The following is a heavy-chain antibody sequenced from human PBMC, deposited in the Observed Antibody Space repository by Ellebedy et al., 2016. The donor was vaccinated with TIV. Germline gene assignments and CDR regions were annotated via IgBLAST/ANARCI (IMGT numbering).Heavy chain of an antibody. CDR3: AHSEMATPPPRPLYGMDV. D-gene: IGHD5-24*01. CDR1: GFSLSTSGVG. J-gene: IGHJ6*02. CDR2: IYWDDDK. V-gene: IGHV2-5*02. Sequence: SGPTLVKPTQTLTLTCTFSGFSLSTSGVGVGWIRQPPGKALEWLALIYWDDDKRYSPSLKSRLTTTKDTSKNQVVLTMTNMDPVDTATYYCAHSEMATPPPRPLYGMDVWGQGTTVTVSS.